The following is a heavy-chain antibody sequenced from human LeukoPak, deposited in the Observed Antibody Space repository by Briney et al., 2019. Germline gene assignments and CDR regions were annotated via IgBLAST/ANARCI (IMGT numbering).Heavy chain of an antibody. CDR1: GGSLSSYY. CDR3: AAGLYCTSTSCYYGMDV. Sequence: SETLSLTCTDSGGSLSSYYWSWVRQPPGKGLGWRGYTYYSGSTNYNPSLKSRVTISVDTSKNQFSLKLSSVTAADTAVYYCAAGLYCTSTSCYYGMDVWGQGTTVTVSS. J-gene: IGHJ6*02. D-gene: IGHD2-2*01. CDR2: TYYSGST. V-gene: IGHV4-59*01.